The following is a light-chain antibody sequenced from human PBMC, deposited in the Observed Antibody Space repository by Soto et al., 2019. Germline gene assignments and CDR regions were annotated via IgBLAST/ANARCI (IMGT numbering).Light chain of an antibody. CDR1: QSVSSNF. CDR3: HQYSSSPRT. CDR2: GAS. Sequence: EIVLTQSPGTLSLSPGERVTLSCRASQSVSSNFLAWYQQKPGQAPRLLMYGASNRAAGIPDRFSGSGSGTDFTLTISRLAPEDFAVYYCHQYSSSPRTFGQGTRWISN. J-gene: IGKJ1*01. V-gene: IGKV3-20*01.